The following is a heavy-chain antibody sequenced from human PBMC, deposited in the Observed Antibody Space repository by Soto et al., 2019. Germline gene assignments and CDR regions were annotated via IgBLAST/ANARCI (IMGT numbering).Heavy chain of an antibody. CDR3: AKGNKAVAAHVDY. J-gene: IGHJ4*02. Sequence: EVQLLESGGGLVQPGGSLRLSCAASGFTFSSYAMSWVRQAPGKGLEWVSAISGGGGSTYYADSVKGRFTISRDNSKSTLYLQMNSLRVEDTAVYYCAKGNKAVAAHVDYWGQGTLVTVSS. CDR1: GFTFSSYA. CDR2: ISGGGGST. D-gene: IGHD6-19*01. V-gene: IGHV3-23*01.